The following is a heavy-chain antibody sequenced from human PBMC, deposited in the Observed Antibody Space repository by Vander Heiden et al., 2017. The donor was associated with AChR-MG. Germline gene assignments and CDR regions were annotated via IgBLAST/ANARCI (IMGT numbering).Heavy chain of an antibody. CDR3: AKDRGAQSDIMDV. CDR1: GFTFSSYG. J-gene: IGHJ6*02. D-gene: IGHD2-15*01. CDR2: ISYDGSNK. V-gene: IGHV3-30*18. Sequence: QVQLVESGGGVVQPGRSLRLSCAASGFTFSSYGMHWVRQAPGKGLEWVAVISYDGSNKYYADSVKGRFTISRDNSKNTLYLQMNSLRAEDTAVYYCAKDRGAQSDIMDVWGQGTTVTVSS.